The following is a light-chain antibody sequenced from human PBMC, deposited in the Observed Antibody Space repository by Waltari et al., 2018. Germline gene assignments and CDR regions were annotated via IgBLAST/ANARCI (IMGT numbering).Light chain of an antibody. Sequence: DIQMTQSPSTLSASVGDRITIPCRASQDIRSWLAWYQQKPGKAPELLIYKASTLHGGVPSRFSGSGSGTEFTFTISSLQPDDFATYSCQQYYSYFTFGGGAKVEIK. CDR2: KAS. V-gene: IGKV1-5*03. CDR1: QDIRSW. J-gene: IGKJ4*01. CDR3: QQYYSYFT.